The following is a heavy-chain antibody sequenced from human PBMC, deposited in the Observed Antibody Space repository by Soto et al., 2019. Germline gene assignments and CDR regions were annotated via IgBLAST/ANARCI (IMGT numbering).Heavy chain of an antibody. Sequence: SGPTPVNPTHTLTLTCTFSGFSLSTSGMCVSWIRQPPGKALEWLARIDWDDDKYYSTSLKTRLTISKDTSKNQVVLTMTNMDPVDTATYYCARIKLWDYGDSRLLYYMDVWGKGTTVTVSS. CDR1: GFSLSTSGMC. CDR3: ARIKLWDYGDSRLLYYMDV. V-gene: IGHV2-70*11. D-gene: IGHD4-17*01. J-gene: IGHJ6*03. CDR2: IDWDDDK.